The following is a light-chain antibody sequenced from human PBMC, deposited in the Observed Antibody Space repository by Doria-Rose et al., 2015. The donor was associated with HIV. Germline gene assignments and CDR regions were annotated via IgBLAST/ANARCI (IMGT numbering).Light chain of an antibody. V-gene: IGKV4-1*01. CDR1: QSLLYTSKNY. CDR2: WAS. Sequence: DIQLTQSPESLGMSLGERATLNCKSNQSLLYTSKNYLAWYQQKPAQPPNLLIYWASTRQSGVSARFSGSGSGTDFTLTISSLEAEDVAVDYCQQCYDAPSCGPGTTADIK. J-gene: IGKJ3*01. CDR3: QQCYDAPS.